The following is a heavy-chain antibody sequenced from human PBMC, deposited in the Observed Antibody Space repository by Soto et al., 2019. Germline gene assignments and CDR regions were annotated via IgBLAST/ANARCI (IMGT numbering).Heavy chain of an antibody. CDR2: SIPVFGTA. D-gene: IGHD6-13*01. V-gene: IGHV1-69*01. Sequence: QVQLVQSGAEVKKPGSSGKLSCKTSGGTFRNYAINWVRQAPGQGLEWMGGSIPVFGTANYAQTFQGRSTITAAESTSTAFLLLSRLRSEATAVYYCSMPLPKQQWVLGAFDHWCPGALVTVAS. CDR1: GGTFRNYA. J-gene: IGHJ4*02. CDR3: SMPLPKQQWVLGAFDH.